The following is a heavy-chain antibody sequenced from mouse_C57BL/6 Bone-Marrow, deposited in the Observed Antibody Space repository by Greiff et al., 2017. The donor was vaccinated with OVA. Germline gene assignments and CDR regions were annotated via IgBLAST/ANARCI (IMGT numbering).Heavy chain of an antibody. J-gene: IGHJ1*03. Sequence: QVQLQQSGAELARPGASVKLSCKASGYTFTSYGISWVKQRTGQGLEWIGEIYPRSCNTYYNEKFKGKATLTADKSSSTAYMELRSLTSEDSAVYFCARWGYYPHWYFDVWGTGTTVTVSS. D-gene: IGHD2-3*01. CDR3: ARWGYYPHWYFDV. CDR1: GYTFTSYG. CDR2: IYPRSCNT. V-gene: IGHV1-81*01.